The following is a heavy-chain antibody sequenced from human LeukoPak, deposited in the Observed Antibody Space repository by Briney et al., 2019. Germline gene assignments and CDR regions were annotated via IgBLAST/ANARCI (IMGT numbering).Heavy chain of an antibody. D-gene: IGHD6-13*01. CDR1: GGTFSSYT. J-gene: IGHJ1*01. CDR3: ARDPSDSSSWIKGYFQH. Sequence: SVKVSCKASGGTFSSYTISWVRQAPGQGLEWLGRIIPILGIANYAQKFQGRVTITADKSTSTAYMELSSLRSEDTAVYYCARDPSDSSSWIKGYFQHWGQGTLVTVSS. V-gene: IGHV1-69*04. CDR2: IIPILGIA.